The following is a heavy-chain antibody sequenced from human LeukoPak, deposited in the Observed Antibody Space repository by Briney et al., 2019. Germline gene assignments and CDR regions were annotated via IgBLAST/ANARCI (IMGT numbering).Heavy chain of an antibody. CDR1: GGSISNYY. V-gene: IGHV4-59*01. CDR3: ARGRSELPY. D-gene: IGHD1-26*01. Sequence: ASETLSLTCTVPGGSISNYYWSWIRQTPEKGLEWIGYIYYSGSTNYNPSLKSRVTISVDTSKNQFSLKLTSVTAADTALYYCARGRSELPYWGPGTLVTVSS. CDR2: IYYSGST. J-gene: IGHJ4*02.